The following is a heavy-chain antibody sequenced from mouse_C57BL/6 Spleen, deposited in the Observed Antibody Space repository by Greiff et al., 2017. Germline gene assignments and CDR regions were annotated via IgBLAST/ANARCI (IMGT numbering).Heavy chain of an antibody. J-gene: IGHJ3*01. D-gene: IGHD2-4*01. V-gene: IGHV2-5*01. Sequence: VKLMESGPGLVQPSQSLSITCTVSGFSLTSYGVHWVRQSPGKGLEWLGVIWRGGSTDYNAAFMSRLSITKDNSKSQVFFKMNSLKADDNAIYYCAKIDYDLAYWGQGTLVTVSA. CDR3: AKIDYDLAY. CDR1: GFSLTSYG. CDR2: IWRGGST.